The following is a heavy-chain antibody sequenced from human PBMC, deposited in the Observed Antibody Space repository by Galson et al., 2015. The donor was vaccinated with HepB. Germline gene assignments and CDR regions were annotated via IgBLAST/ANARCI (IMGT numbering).Heavy chain of an antibody. Sequence: SLRLSCAASGFTFSSYAMHWVRQAPGKGLEWVAVISYDGSNKYYADSVKGRFTISRDNSKNTLYLQMNSLRAEDTAVYYCASLRGYSYHFDYWGQGTLVTVSS. CDR2: ISYDGSNK. CDR3: ASLRGYSYHFDY. J-gene: IGHJ4*02. D-gene: IGHD5-18*01. V-gene: IGHV3-30*04. CDR1: GFTFSSYA.